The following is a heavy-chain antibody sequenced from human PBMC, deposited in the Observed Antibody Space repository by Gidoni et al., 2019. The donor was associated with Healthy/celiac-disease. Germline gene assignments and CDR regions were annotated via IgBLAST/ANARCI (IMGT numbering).Heavy chain of an antibody. V-gene: IGHV3-48*01. CDR2: ISSSSSTI. J-gene: IGHJ4*02. CDR1: GFTFSSYS. Sequence: EVQLVESGGGLVQPGGSLRLSCAASGFTFSSYSMHWVRQAPGKGLEWVSYISSSSSTIYYAESVTGRFTISRDNAKNSLYLQMNSLSAEDTAVYYCARTAVAGPDYWGQGTLVTVSS. D-gene: IGHD6-19*01. CDR3: ARTAVAGPDY.